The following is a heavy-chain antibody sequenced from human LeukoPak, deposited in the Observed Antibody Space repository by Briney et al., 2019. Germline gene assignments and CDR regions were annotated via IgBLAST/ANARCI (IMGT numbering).Heavy chain of an antibody. Sequence: ASVKVSCKASGYTFTSYYMHWVRQAPGQGLEWMGIINPSGGSTSYAQKFQGRVTMTRDTSTSTVYTELSSLRSEDTAVYYCARDVLMVYYYYYYGMDVWGQGTTVTVSS. CDR1: GYTFTSYY. CDR3: ARDVLMVYYYYYYGMDV. D-gene: IGHD2-8*01. J-gene: IGHJ6*02. CDR2: INPSGGST. V-gene: IGHV1-46*01.